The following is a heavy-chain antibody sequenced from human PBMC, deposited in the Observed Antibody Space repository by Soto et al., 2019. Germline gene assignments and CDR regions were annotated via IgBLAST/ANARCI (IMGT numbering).Heavy chain of an antibody. CDR1: GFTVSSNY. CDR3: AREGATCMVRGVITSGWFDP. Sequence: GGSLRLSCAASGFTVSSNYMSWVRQAPGKGLEWVSVIYSGGSTYYADSVKGRFTISRDNSKNTLYLQMNSLRAEDTAVYYCAREGATCMVRGVITSGWFDPWGQGALVTVSS. V-gene: IGHV3-66*01. D-gene: IGHD3-10*01. J-gene: IGHJ5*02. CDR2: IYSGGST.